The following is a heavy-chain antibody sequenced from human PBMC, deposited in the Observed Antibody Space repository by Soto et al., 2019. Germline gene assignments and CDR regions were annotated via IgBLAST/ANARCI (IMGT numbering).Heavy chain of an antibody. CDR2: INHSGNT. CDR1: GKSLSGYY. V-gene: IGHV4-34*01. D-gene: IGHD1-7*01. J-gene: IGHJ4*02. Sequence: ETLSLTCAVYGKSLSGYYWSWIRQPPGKALEWIGEINHSGNTNYNPSLKSRVTISVDTSKNQLFLNLSSVTAADTAMYYCARHHVRGRTIAGTAEFWGQGTLVTVSS. CDR3: ARHHVRGRTIAGTAEF.